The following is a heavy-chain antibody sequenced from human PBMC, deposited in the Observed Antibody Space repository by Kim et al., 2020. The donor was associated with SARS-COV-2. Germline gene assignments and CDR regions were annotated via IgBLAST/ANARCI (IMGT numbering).Heavy chain of an antibody. Sequence: LKSRVTIPVDKSKSQFSLKLSSVTAADTAVYYCARTKRITIFGVVQWFDPWGQGTLVTVSS. CDR3: ARTKRITIFGVVQWFDP. D-gene: IGHD3-3*01. V-gene: IGHV4-30-2*05. J-gene: IGHJ5*02.